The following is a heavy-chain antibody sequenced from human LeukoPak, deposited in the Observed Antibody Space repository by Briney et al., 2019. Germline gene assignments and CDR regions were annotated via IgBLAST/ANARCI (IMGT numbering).Heavy chain of an antibody. CDR1: GFTFSSHL. CDR3: AKAPYYYDTSGYSFDI. Sequence: PGGSLRLSCAASGFTFSSHLMHWVRQAPGKGLVWVSRISSDGTYTNYADSVRGRFTISRDNAKNTLYLQMNSLRAEDTAVYYCAKAPYYYDTSGYSFDIWGQGTMVTVSS. V-gene: IGHV3-74*01. D-gene: IGHD3-22*01. J-gene: IGHJ3*02. CDR2: ISSDGTYT.